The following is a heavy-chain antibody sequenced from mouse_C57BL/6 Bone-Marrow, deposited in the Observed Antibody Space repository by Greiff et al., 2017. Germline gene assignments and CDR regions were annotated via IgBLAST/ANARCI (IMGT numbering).Heavy chain of an antibody. CDR1: GYTFTSYW. CDR3: ARDYGSSQGYAMDY. CDR2: IHPNSGST. Sequence: QVQLQQPGAELVKPGASVKLSCTASGYTFTSYWMPWVQQRPGQGLEWIGMIHPNSGSTNYNEKFKSKATLTVDKSSSTAYMQLSSLTSEDSAVYYCARDYGSSQGYAMDYWGQGTSVTVSS. D-gene: IGHD1-1*01. J-gene: IGHJ4*01. V-gene: IGHV1-64*01.